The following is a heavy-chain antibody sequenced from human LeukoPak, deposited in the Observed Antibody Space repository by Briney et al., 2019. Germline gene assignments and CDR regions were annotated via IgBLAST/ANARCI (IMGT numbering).Heavy chain of an antibody. J-gene: IGHJ3*02. CDR1: GGSISSYH. CDR2: IYYSGST. D-gene: IGHD3-22*01. CDR3: ASLTTAEAFDI. Sequence: SETLSLTCTVSGGSISSYHWSWIRQPPGKGLEWIGYIYYSGSTNYNPSLKSRVTISVDTSKNQFSLKLSSVTAADTAVYYCASLTTAEAFDIWGQGTMVTVSS. V-gene: IGHV4-59*01.